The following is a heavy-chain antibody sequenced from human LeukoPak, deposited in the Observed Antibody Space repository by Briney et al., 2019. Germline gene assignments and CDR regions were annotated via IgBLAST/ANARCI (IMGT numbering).Heavy chain of an antibody. D-gene: IGHD3-10*01. CDR3: AKDTRLYGSGTYSDY. Sequence: GGSLRLSCAASGFTFSDYYMSWIRQAPGKGLEWVSYISSSGSTIYYADSVKGRFTISRDNAKNSLYLQMNSLTVEDTAVYFCAKDTRLYGSGTYSDYWGQGTLVTVSS. CDR1: GFTFSDYY. CDR2: ISSSGSTI. J-gene: IGHJ4*02. V-gene: IGHV3-11*04.